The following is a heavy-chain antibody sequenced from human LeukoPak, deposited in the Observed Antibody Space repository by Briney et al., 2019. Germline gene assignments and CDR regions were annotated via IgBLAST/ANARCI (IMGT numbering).Heavy chain of an antibody. J-gene: IGHJ4*02. CDR2: IYPGDSDT. CDR3: ARHGKDYYDSSGYYYN. Sequence: GESLKISCKGSGYSFTSYWIGWVRQMPGKGLGWMGIIYPGDSDTRYSPSFQGQVTISADKSISTAYLQWSSLKASDTAMYYCARHGKDYYDSSGYYYNWGQGTLVTVSS. CDR1: GYSFTSYW. D-gene: IGHD3-22*01. V-gene: IGHV5-51*01.